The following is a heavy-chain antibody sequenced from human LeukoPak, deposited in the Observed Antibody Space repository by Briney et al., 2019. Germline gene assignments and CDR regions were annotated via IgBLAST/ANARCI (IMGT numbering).Heavy chain of an antibody. V-gene: IGHV3-53*01. Sequence: PGGSLRLSCAASGFIVSSNYMSWVRQAPGKGLEWVSIIYSGGSTYYADSVKGRFTISRDNSKNTLYLQMNSLRAEDTAVYYCSTEDKFCTTPKCGVYWGQGTLVTVSS. J-gene: IGHJ4*02. CDR2: IYSGGST. D-gene: IGHD2-15*01. CDR3: STEDKFCTTPKCGVY. CDR1: GFIVSSNY.